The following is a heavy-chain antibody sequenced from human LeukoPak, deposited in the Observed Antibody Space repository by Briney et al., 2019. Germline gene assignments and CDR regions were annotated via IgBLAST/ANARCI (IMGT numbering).Heavy chain of an antibody. CDR3: VRDRCSSTSCHDSPNWFDP. CDR2: ITSSSRFI. Sequence: GGSLRLSCAASGFTFSRYNMNWVRQAPGKGLEWVSSITSSSRFIYYADSVKGRFTISRDNAKNSLYLQMSSLRAEDTALYYCVRDRCSSTSCHDSPNWFDPWGQGTLVTVSS. V-gene: IGHV3-21*04. J-gene: IGHJ5*02. D-gene: IGHD2-2*01. CDR1: GFTFSRYN.